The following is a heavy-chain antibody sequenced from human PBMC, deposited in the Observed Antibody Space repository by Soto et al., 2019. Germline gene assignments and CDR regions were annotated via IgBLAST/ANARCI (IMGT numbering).Heavy chain of an antibody. CDR1: GYTFTSYG. Sequence: ASLKVSCKASGYTFTSYGISWVRQAPGQGLEWMGWISAYNGNTNYAQKLQGRVTMTTDTSTSTAYMELRSLRSDDTAVYYCARDSSSLRYFDWLTPFDFWGQGTLVTVSS. CDR3: ARDSSSLRYFDWLTPFDF. J-gene: IGHJ4*02. D-gene: IGHD3-9*01. V-gene: IGHV1-18*01. CDR2: ISAYNGNT.